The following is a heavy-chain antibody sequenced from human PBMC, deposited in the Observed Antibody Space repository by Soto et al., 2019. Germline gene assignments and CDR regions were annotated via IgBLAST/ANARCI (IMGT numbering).Heavy chain of an antibody. Sequence: PSETLSLTCTVSGGSISSSSYYWGWIRQPPGKGLEWIGSIYYSGSTYYNPSLKSRVTISVDTSKNQFSLKLSSVTAADTAVYYCARLVVGATRGDFDYWGQGTLVTVSS. CDR2: IYYSGST. CDR1: GGSISSSSYY. V-gene: IGHV4-39*01. CDR3: ARLVVGATRGDFDY. J-gene: IGHJ4*02. D-gene: IGHD1-26*01.